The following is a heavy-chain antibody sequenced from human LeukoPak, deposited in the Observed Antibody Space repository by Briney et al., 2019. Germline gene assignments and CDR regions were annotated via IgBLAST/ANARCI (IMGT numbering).Heavy chain of an antibody. V-gene: IGHV3-74*01. D-gene: IGHD1-26*01. J-gene: IGHJ4*02. CDR2: VNSDGRST. Sequence: GGSLRLSCAASGFTFSRYWMHWVRQAPGKGLVWVSRVNSDGRSTRNADSVKGRFTISRDNAKNTLYLQMNSLRAEDTAVYYCRMGAYYFDYWGQGTLVTVSP. CDR3: RMGAYYFDY. CDR1: GFTFSRYW.